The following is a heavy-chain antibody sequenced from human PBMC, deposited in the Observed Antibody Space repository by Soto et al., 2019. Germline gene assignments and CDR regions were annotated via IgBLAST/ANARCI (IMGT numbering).Heavy chain of an antibody. J-gene: IGHJ4*02. Sequence: QVQLVQSGPEVKKPGASVKVSCKASGNTFASHGFSWVRQAPGQGLEWRGWISGFNGQTNYALKFQGRVTLTTDTSTSTAYMERRSLRSDDTAVYFCARVDPRGVAVVRDYWGQGTLVTVSS. CDR1: GNTFASHG. V-gene: IGHV1-18*01. CDR2: ISGFNGQT. CDR3: ARVDPRGVAVVRDY. D-gene: IGHD3-10*01.